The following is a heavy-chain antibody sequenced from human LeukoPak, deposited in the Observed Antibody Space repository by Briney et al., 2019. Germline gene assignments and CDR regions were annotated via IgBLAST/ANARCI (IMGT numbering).Heavy chain of an antibody. J-gene: IGHJ4*02. CDR1: GGSISSYY. D-gene: IGHD3-10*01. V-gene: IGHV4-59*01. Sequence: SETLSLTCTVSGGSISSYYWSWIRQPPGKGLEWIGYIYYSGSTNYNPSLKSRVTISVDTSKNQFSLKLSSVTAADAAVYYCARFGSITMVRGVIVPYYFDYWGQGTLVTVSS. CDR3: ARFGSITMVRGVIVPYYFDY. CDR2: IYYSGST.